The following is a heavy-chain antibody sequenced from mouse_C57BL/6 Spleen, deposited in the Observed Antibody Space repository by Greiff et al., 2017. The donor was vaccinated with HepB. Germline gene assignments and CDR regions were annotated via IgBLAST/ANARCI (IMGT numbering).Heavy chain of an antibody. Sequence: EVKLMESGGGLVQPGGSLSLSCAASGFTFTDYYMSWVRQPPGKALEWLGFIRNKANGYTTEYSASVKGRFTISRDNSQSILYLQMNALRAEDSATYYCARSLHYYGSSHWYFDVWGTGTTVTVSS. D-gene: IGHD1-1*01. V-gene: IGHV7-3*01. CDR1: GFTFTDYY. J-gene: IGHJ1*03. CDR3: ARSLHYYGSSHWYFDV. CDR2: IRNKANGYTT.